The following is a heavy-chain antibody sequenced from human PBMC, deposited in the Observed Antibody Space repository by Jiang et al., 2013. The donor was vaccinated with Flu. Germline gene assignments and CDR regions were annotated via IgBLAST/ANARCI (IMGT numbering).Heavy chain of an antibody. CDR3: ARGFDVWGSYLQFEY. CDR1: GYTFTGLY. V-gene: IGHV1-2*02. CDR2: INPNSGDT. J-gene: IGHJ4*02. Sequence: GAEVKKPGASVKVSCKASGYTFTGLYMHWVRQAPGQGLEWVGWINPNSGDTRYAQKFQGRVTMTTDTSTTTASMELRSLKSDDTAVYYCARGFDVWGSYLQFEYWGQGTLVSVSA. D-gene: IGHD3-16*02.